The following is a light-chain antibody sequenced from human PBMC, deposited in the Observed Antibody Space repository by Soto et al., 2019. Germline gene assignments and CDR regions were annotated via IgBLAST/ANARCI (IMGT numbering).Light chain of an antibody. Sequence: DLQMTQSPSTLSASVGDRVTITCRASQSISTGLAWYQQKPGKAPKVLIYKASSLQSGVPLRFSGSGSGTEFTLTISSLQPDDFATYYCQQYNSYWWTFGQGTKVEIK. V-gene: IGKV1-5*03. CDR1: QSISTG. J-gene: IGKJ1*01. CDR2: KAS. CDR3: QQYNSYWWT.